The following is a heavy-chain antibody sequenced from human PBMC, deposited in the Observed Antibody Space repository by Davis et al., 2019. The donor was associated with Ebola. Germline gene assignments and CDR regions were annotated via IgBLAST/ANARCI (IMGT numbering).Heavy chain of an antibody. CDR1: GGTFSSYA. CDR3: ARDAGYSRSRPHRYFDL. J-gene: IGHJ2*01. V-gene: IGHV1-2*02. D-gene: IGHD6-13*01. Sequence: ASVKVSCKASGGTFSSYAISWVRQAPGQGLEWMGWINPNSGGTNYAQKFQGRVTMTRDTSISTAYMELSRLGSDDTAVYYCARDAGYSRSRPHRYFDLWGRGTLVTVSS. CDR2: INPNSGGT.